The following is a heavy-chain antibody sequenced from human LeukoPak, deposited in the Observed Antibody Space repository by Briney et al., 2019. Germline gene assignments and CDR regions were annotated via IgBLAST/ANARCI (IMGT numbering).Heavy chain of an antibody. CDR3: ARQGENDAFDI. Sequence: PGRSLRLSCAASGFTFSSYAMHWVRQAPGKGLEWVAVISYDGSNKYYADSVKGRFTISRDNSKNTLYLQMNSLRAEDTAVYYCARQGENDAFDIWGQGTMVTVSS. CDR1: GFTFSSYA. J-gene: IGHJ3*02. CDR2: ISYDGSNK. V-gene: IGHV3-30*04.